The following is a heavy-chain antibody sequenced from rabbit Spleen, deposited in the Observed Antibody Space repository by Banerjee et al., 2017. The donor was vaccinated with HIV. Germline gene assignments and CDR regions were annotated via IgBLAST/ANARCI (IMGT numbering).Heavy chain of an antibody. V-gene: IGHV1S45*01. Sequence: QEQLVESGGGLVQPEGSLTLTCKASGFSFSNKDVMCWVRQAPGKGLEWIACINGVTGKAVYASWAKGRFTFSKTSSTTVTLQMASLTAADTATYFCAGDLGVIVYRFSLWGPGTLVTVS. CDR1: GFSFSNKDV. J-gene: IGHJ4*01. CDR3: AGDLGVIVYRFSL. D-gene: IGHD6-1*01. CDR2: INGVTGKA.